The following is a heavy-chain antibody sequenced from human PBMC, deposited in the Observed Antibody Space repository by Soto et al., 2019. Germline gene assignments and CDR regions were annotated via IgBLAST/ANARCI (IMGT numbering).Heavy chain of an antibody. J-gene: IGHJ3*02. Sequence: SVKVSCKASGGTCSSYAISWVLQAPGQGLEWMGGIIPIFGTANYAQKFQGRVTITADESTSTAYMELSSLRSEDTAVYYCARAGCSGGSCYLRSGDAFDIWGQGTTVTVSS. CDR2: IIPIFGTA. V-gene: IGHV1-69*13. CDR3: ARAGCSGGSCYLRSGDAFDI. CDR1: GGTCSSYA. D-gene: IGHD2-15*01.